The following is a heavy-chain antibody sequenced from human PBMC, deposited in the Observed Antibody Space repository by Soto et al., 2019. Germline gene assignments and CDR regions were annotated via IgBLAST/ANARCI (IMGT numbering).Heavy chain of an antibody. Sequence: SQTLSLTCAISGDSVSSDITSWNWIRQSPSRGLEWLGRTYYRSKWFHDYAASVKSRVTINPDTSKNQFSLELNSMTPEDTAVYYCARGNALDVWGQGTVVTVSS. CDR1: GDSVSSDITS. V-gene: IGHV6-1*01. D-gene: IGHD3-10*01. CDR2: TYYRSKWFH. CDR3: ARGNALDV. J-gene: IGHJ3*01.